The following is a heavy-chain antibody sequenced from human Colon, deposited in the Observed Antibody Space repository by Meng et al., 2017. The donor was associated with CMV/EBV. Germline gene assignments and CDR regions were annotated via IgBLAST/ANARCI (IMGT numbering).Heavy chain of an antibody. CDR1: GFTFSNYA. D-gene: IGHD2-2*01. CDR2: VRHDGSAR. J-gene: IGHJ5*01. Sequence: GGSLRLSCIASGFTFSNYAMHWVRQAPGKGLEWVAFVRHDGSARYYADFVKGRIIISRDNSKNTMSLQVNSLRPEDTAVYHCVKGGAFTAATRDWFGFWGQGTLVTVS. CDR3: VKGGAFTAATRDWFGF. V-gene: IGHV3-30*02.